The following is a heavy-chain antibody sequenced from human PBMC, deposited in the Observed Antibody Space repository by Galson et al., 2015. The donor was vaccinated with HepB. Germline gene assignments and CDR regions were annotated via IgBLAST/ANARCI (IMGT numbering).Heavy chain of an antibody. V-gene: IGHV3-23*01. Sequence: SLRLSCAASGFTFSSYAMSWVRQAPGKGLEWVSVISGSGGSTYYAESVKGRFTISRDNSKNTLYLQMNSLRAEDTAVYYCAYYYDSSGYDRGIDYWGQGTLVTVSS. CDR2: ISGSGGST. D-gene: IGHD3-22*01. CDR3: AYYYDSSGYDRGIDY. J-gene: IGHJ4*02. CDR1: GFTFSSYA.